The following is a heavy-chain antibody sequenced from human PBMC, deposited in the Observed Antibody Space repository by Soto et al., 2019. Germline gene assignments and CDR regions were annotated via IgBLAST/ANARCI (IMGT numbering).Heavy chain of an antibody. V-gene: IGHV4-59*01. D-gene: IGHD3-3*01. CDR1: GDSIKNKY. J-gene: IGHJ5*02. Sequence: SETLSLTCTVSGDSIKNKYWTWVRQPPGKGLEWIGSMDYSGRASHNPSLKSRVAMFVDTSNSKFSLKLISVTAADTAMYYCAGVNRLLGLTGWLDPCGQGNQVTVSS. CDR3: AGVNRLLGLTGWLDP. CDR2: MDYSGRA.